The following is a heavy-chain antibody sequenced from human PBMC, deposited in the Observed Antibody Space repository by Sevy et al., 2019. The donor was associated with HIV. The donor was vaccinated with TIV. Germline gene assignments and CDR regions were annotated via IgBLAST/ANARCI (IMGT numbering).Heavy chain of an antibody. Sequence: GGSLRLSCAASGFTFSSYWMSWVRQAPGKGLEWVANIKQDGSEKYYVDSVKGRFTISGDNAKNSLYLQMNSLRAEDTAVYYCARGGGLLRYFDWLRFYYYYMDVWGKGTTVTVSS. CDR2: IKQDGSEK. J-gene: IGHJ6*03. CDR3: ARGGGLLRYFDWLRFYYYYMDV. CDR1: GFTFSSYW. D-gene: IGHD3-9*01. V-gene: IGHV3-7*01.